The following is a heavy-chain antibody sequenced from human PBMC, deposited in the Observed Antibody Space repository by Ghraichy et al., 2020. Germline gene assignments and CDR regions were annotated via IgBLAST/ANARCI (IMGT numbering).Heavy chain of an antibody. CDR2: IIPIFGTA. Sequence: SVKVSCKASGGTFSSYAISWVRQAPGQGLEWMGGIIPIFGTANYAQKFQGRVTITADESTSTAYMELSSLRSEDTAVYYCARERAAAGTGRLFLPETYYYYYGMDVWGQGTTVTVSS. CDR3: ARERAAAGTGRLFLPETYYYYYGMDV. J-gene: IGHJ6*02. D-gene: IGHD6-13*01. CDR1: GGTFSSYA. V-gene: IGHV1-69*13.